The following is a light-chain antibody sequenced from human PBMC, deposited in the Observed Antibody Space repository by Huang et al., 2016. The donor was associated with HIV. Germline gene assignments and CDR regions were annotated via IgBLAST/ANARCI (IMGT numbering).Light chain of an antibody. CDR1: QDISNS. CDR3: QQYYSPPYT. Sequence: DIHMTQSPSSLSASVGDRVIITCRASQDISNSFAWYQQKPGIAPKLLLFGTSRLKMGVPSRFSGNGSGTDHTLTISSLQPEDFATYYCQQYYSPPYTFGQGTKLEI. V-gene: IGKV1-NL1*01. J-gene: IGKJ2*01. CDR2: GTS.